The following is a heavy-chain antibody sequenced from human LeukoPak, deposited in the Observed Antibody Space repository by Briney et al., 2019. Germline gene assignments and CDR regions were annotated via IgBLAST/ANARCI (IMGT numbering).Heavy chain of an antibody. D-gene: IGHD3-10*01. Sequence: SGTLSLTCAVSGGSISSSNWWSWIRQPPGKGLEWIGEINHSGSTNYNPSLKSRVTISVDTSKNQFSLKLSSVTAADTAVYYCAGMVRGVNDPYYFGYWGQGTLVTVSS. CDR3: AGMVRGVNDPYYFGY. CDR2: INHSGST. CDR1: GGSISSSNW. J-gene: IGHJ4*02. V-gene: IGHV4-4*02.